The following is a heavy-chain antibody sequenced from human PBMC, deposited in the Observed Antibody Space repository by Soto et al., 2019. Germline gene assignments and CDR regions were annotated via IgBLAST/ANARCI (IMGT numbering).Heavy chain of an antibody. CDR1: GFTVSSNY. Sequence: EVQLVESGGGLIQPGGSLRLSCAASGFTVSSNYMSWVRQAPGKGLEWVSVIYSGGSTYYADSVKGRFTISRDNSKNTLYLQMNSLRAEDTAVYYCARAPGYWSGGSCWMYWYFDLWGRGTLVTVSS. J-gene: IGHJ2*01. V-gene: IGHV3-53*01. CDR2: IYSGGST. CDR3: ARAPGYWSGGSCWMYWYFDL. D-gene: IGHD2-15*01.